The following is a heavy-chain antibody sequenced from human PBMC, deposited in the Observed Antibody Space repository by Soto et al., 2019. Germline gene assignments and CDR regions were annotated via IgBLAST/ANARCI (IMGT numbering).Heavy chain of an antibody. V-gene: IGHV3-74*01. CDR1: GFTFNNFW. J-gene: IGHJ5*02. CDR2: INSDGTTT. CDR3: VRAIP. Sequence: EVQLVESGGGLVQPGGSLRLSCAASGFTFNNFWMYWVRQTPEKGLVWVSGINSDGTTTIYADSVKGRFTISRDNAKNTLYLQLNSLTIQNPAIYYCVRAIPWGQRTLVTVSS.